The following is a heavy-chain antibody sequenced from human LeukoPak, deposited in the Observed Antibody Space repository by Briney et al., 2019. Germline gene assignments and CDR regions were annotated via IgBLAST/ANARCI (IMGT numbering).Heavy chain of an antibody. J-gene: IGHJ4*02. V-gene: IGHV4-59*08. CDR2: IYHSGNT. CDR1: GDSITSDY. CDR3: ARLSDRILGSYFFDN. Sequence: SETLSLTCTVSGDSITSDYWSWIRQPPGKGLEWIGYIYHSGNTNYNPSLKSRVTISIDTSNNNFSLKLSSVTAAGTAVYFCARLSDRILGSYFFDNWGQGTLVTVSS. D-gene: IGHD3-9*01.